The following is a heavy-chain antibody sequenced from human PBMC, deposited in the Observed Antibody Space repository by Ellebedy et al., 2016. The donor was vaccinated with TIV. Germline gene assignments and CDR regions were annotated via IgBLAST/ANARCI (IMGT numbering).Heavy chain of an antibody. Sequence: MPSETLSLTCTVSGDSISSYYWSWIRQPPGKGLEWIGYITYSGSTNYSPSLKSRVTISLDTSKTQVSLKLNSVTAADTALYYCARGMTTVNPWGQGTLVTVSS. D-gene: IGHD4-17*01. J-gene: IGHJ5*02. CDR3: ARGMTTVNP. CDR2: ITYSGST. CDR1: GDSISSYY. V-gene: IGHV4-59*01.